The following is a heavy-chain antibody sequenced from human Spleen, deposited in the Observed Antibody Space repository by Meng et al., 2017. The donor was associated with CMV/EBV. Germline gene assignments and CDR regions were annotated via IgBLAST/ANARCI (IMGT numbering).Heavy chain of an antibody. CDR3: ARGRERWLQTPFDN. CDR1: GGSINDDY. CDR2: MYHTGSI. Sequence: GSLRLSCTVSGGSINDDYWSWIRQSPGKGLEWIAYMYHTGSINYNPSLLSRLTISVDTSRNLFSLKLSSVTAADTAVYYCARGRERWLQTPFDNWGQGTLVTVSS. V-gene: IGHV4-59*01. J-gene: IGHJ4*02. D-gene: IGHD5-24*01.